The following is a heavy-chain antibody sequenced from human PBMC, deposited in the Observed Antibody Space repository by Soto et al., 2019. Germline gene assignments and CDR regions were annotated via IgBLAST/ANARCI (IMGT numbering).Heavy chain of an antibody. CDR2: INAGNGNT. J-gene: IGHJ4*02. V-gene: IGHV1-3*01. CDR1: GYTFTSYA. D-gene: IGHD3-10*01. CDR3: ARRITMVPSSEPFDY. Sequence: QVQLVQSGAEVKKPGASVKVSCKASGYTFTSYAMHWVRQAPGQRLEWMGWINAGNGNTKYSQKFQGRVTITRDTSASTAYMELSSLRSEDTAVYYCARRITMVPSSEPFDYWGQGTLVTVSS.